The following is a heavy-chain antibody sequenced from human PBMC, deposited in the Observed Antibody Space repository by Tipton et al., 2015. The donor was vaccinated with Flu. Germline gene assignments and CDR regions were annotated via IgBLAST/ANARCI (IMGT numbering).Heavy chain of an antibody. Sequence: SLRLSCAASGFTFSSYAMSWVRQAPGKGLEWVSAISGSGGSTYYADSVKGRLTISRDNSKNTLYLQMNSLRAEDTAVHYCAKVPVVVVAATLFDYWGQGTLVTVSS. CDR1: GFTFSSYA. CDR3: AKVPVVVVAATLFDY. J-gene: IGHJ4*02. D-gene: IGHD2-15*01. V-gene: IGHV3-23*01. CDR2: ISGSGGST.